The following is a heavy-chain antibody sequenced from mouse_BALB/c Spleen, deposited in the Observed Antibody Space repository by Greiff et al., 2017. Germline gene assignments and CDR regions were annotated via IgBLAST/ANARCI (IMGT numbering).Heavy chain of an antibody. CDR2: IWGDGST. CDR1: GFSLTGYG. D-gene: IGHD1-2*01. J-gene: IGHJ3*01. CDR3: ARSGYGYGFAY. V-gene: IGHV2-6-7*02. Sequence: VQLQESGPGLVAPSQSLSITCTVSGFSLTGYGVNWVRQPPGKGLEWLGMIWGDGSTDYNSALKSRLSISMDNSKSQVFLKMNSLQTDDTARYYCARSGYGYGFAYWGQGTLVTVSA.